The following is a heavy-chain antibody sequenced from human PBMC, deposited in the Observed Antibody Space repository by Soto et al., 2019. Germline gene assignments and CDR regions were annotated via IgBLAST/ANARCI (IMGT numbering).Heavy chain of an antibody. V-gene: IGHV3-21*01. CDR3: AREGGYGDNYPDAFDI. D-gene: IGHD4-17*01. CDR2: ISSSSSYI. J-gene: IGHJ3*02. CDR1: GFTFSSYS. Sequence: GGSLRLSCAASGFTFSSYSMNWVRQAPGKGLEWVSSISSSSSYIYYADSVKGRFTISRDNAKNSLYLQMNSLRAEDTAVYYCAREGGYGDNYPDAFDIWGQGTMVTVSS.